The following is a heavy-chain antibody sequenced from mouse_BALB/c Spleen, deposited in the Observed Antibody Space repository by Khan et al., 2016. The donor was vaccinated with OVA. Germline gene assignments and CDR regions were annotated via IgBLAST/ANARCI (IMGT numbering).Heavy chain of an antibody. D-gene: IGHD2-14*01. J-gene: IGHJ3*01. CDR2: IIPSNDYT. CDR3: AREGAYYRSDGWFAY. V-gene: IGHV1-4*01. Sequence: QIQLVQSGAELARPGASVKMSCKASGYTFTTYTIHWVKQRPGQGLEWIGYIIPSNDYTNYNQKFKDRATLTAEQSSSTAYMQLSSLTSEDSAVYYCAREGAYYRSDGWFAYWGQGTLVTVSA. CDR1: GYTFTTYT.